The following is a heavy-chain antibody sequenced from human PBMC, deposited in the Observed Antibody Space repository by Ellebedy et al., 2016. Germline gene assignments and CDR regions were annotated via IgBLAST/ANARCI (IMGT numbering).Heavy chain of an antibody. CDR1: GFTFSSYG. J-gene: IGHJ4*02. CDR3: AKDLSGYDLVGGG. V-gene: IGHV3-30*18. Sequence: GESLKISCAASGFTFSSYGMYWVRQAPGKGLEWLAVISYDGSKTYYADSVKGRFTISRDNSKNTVYLHMNSLRAEDTAVYYCAKDLSGYDLVGGGWGQGTLVIVSS. CDR2: ISYDGSKT. D-gene: IGHD5-12*01.